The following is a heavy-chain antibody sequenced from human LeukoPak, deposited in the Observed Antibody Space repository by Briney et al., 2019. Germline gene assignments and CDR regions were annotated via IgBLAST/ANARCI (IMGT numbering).Heavy chain of an antibody. Sequence: ASVKVSCKASGYTFTSYGISWVRQAPGQGLEWMGRISAYNGNTDYAQKLQGRVTMTTDTSTSTAYMELRSLRSDDTAVYYCARGYYDFWSGYYPPPDYWGQGTLVTVSS. V-gene: IGHV1-18*01. CDR3: ARGYYDFWSGYYPPPDY. CDR2: ISAYNGNT. CDR1: GYTFTSYG. J-gene: IGHJ4*02. D-gene: IGHD3-3*01.